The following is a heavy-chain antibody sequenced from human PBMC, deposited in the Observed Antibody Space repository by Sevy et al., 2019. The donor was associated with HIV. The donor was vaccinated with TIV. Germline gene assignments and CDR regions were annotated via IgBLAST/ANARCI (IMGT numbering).Heavy chain of an antibody. CDR3: AKVDVVVPVADYGLDV. CDR1: GFTFSNYA. J-gene: IGHJ6*02. V-gene: IGHV3-23*01. CDR2: ISRSGGSI. D-gene: IGHD2-2*01. Sequence: GGSLRLSCAASGFTFSNYAMSWVRQAPGKGLEWVSSISRSGGSIHYADSVKGRFTISRDNSKNTLYLQMSSLRAEETVVYYCAKVDVVVPVADYGLDVWGQGTTVTVSS.